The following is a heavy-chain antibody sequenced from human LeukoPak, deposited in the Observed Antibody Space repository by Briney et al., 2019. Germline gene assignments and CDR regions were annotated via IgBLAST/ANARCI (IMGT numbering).Heavy chain of an antibody. D-gene: IGHD1-26*01. CDR3: AKTPPEVGATFYYFDS. J-gene: IGHJ4*02. CDR2: IIPIFGTA. Sequence: SVKVSCKASGGTFSSYPISWVRQAPGQGLEWMGGIIPIFGTANYAPKFQGRVTITTDESTSTAYMELSSLRSEDTALYYCAKTPPEVGATFYYFDSWGLGTLVTVSS. CDR1: GGTFSSYP. V-gene: IGHV1-69*05.